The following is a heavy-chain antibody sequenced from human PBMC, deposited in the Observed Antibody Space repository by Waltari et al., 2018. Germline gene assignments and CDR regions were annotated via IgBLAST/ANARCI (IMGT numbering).Heavy chain of an antibody. D-gene: IGHD2-15*01. CDR3: ATGLKGYCSGGSCYFVNDY. Sequence: QVQLVQSGAEVKKPGASVKVSCKVSGYTLTELSMHWVRPAPGKGLEWMGGCDPEDGETIYAQKFQGRVTMTEDTSTDTAYMELSSLRSEDTAVYYCATGLKGYCSGGSCYFVNDYWGQGTLVTVSS. CDR2: CDPEDGET. CDR1: GYTLTELS. V-gene: IGHV1-24*01. J-gene: IGHJ4*02.